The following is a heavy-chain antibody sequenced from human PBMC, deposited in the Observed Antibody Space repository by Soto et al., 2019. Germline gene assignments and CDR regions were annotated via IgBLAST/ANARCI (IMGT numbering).Heavy chain of an antibody. CDR2: ISAYNGDT. V-gene: IGHV1-18*01. J-gene: IGHJ4*02. Sequence: GASVKVSCKASGYTFTSYGISWGRQAPGQRLEWMSWISAYNGDTNYAQKVQGRVTMTTDTSTSTAFMELRSLRFDDTAVYYCVRDPDGHIDFDYWGQGTLVTVSS. CDR3: VRDPDGHIDFDY. CDR1: GYTFTSYG.